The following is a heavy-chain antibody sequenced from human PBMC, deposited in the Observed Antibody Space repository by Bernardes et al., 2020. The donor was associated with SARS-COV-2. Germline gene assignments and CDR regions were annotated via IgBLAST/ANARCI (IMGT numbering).Heavy chain of an antibody. J-gene: IGHJ4*02. CDR2: ISSSSSTI. D-gene: IGHD3-16*02. V-gene: IGHV3-48*01. CDR1: GFTFSSYS. CDR3: ARDHYVWGSYRVFPLDY. Sequence: GGSLRLSCAASGFTFSSYSMNWVRQAPGKGLEWVSYISSSSSTIYYADSVKGRFTISRDNAKNSLYLQMNSLRAEDTAVYYCARDHYVWGSYRVFPLDYWGQGTLVTVSS.